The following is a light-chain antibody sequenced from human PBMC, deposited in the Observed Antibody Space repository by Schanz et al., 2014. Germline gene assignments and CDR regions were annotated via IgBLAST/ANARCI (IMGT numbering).Light chain of an antibody. Sequence: EIVLTQSPATLSLSPGERATLSCRASQSVSSYLAWYQQKPGQAPRLLIYDASNRATGIPARFSGSGSGTDFTLTISSLEPEDFAVYYCQRYGTSARTFGQGTKVEIK. J-gene: IGKJ1*01. CDR1: QSVSSY. V-gene: IGKV3-11*01. CDR2: DAS. CDR3: QRYGTSART.